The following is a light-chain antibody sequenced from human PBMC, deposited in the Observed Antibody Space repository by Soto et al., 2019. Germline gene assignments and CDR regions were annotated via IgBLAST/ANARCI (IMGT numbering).Light chain of an antibody. V-gene: IGLV1-47*01. Sequence: QSALTQPPSASGTPGQRVTISCSGGTSNIGRNFVSWYQQLPGTAPKLLIYRNDQRPSGVPDRISGSKSGTSGSLAISGLRSEDEADYYCAAWDDSLSGPVFGGGTKLTVL. J-gene: IGLJ3*02. CDR3: AAWDDSLSGPV. CDR1: TSNIGRNF. CDR2: RND.